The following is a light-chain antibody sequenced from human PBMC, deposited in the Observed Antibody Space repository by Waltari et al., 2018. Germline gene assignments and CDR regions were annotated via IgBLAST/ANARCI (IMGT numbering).Light chain of an antibody. CDR1: GSNIKSSY. CDR3: ATWDDSRSF. CDR2: END. V-gene: IGLV1-47*01. Sequence: QSVLTQPPSVSGTPGQRLTISCSGSGSNIKSSYIYWYQKLAGSAPKLLIFENDQRPSGVPDRVSASKSGTSAALAINGLRSEDEALYYCATWDDSRSFFGGGTKLTVL. J-gene: IGLJ2*01.